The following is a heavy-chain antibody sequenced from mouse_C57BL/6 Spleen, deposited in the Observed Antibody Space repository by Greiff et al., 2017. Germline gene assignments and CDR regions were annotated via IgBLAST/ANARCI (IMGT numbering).Heavy chain of an antibody. CDR3: AREGDDYDVWFAG. CDR2: ISYDGGN. J-gene: IGHJ3*01. D-gene: IGHD2-4*01. CDR1: GYSITSGYY. V-gene: IGHV3-6*01. Sequence: VQLKESGPGLVKPSQSLSLTCSVTGYSITSGYYWNWIRQFSGNKLEWRGYISYDGGNNSNPSLKNRISITRDTSKNQFFLKLNSVTTEDTATYYCAREGDDYDVWFAGWGQATLVAVAA.